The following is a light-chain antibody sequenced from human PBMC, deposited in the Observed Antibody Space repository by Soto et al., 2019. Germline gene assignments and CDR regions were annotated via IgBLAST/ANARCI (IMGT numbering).Light chain of an antibody. J-gene: IGLJ1*01. CDR3: GSWDSSLSAYV. CDR1: SSNIGGNS. CDR2: DDN. V-gene: IGLV1-51*01. Sequence: QSVLTQPPSVPAAPGQKVTISCSGSSSNIGGNSVSWYQQLPGTAPKLLIYDDNKRPSGIPDRFSGSKSGTSATLGITGFQTGDEADYYCGSWDSSLSAYVFGTGTKVTGL.